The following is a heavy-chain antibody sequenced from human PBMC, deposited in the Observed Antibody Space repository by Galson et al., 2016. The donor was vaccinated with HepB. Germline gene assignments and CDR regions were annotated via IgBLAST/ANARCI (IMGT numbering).Heavy chain of an antibody. D-gene: IGHD6-13*01. CDR3: AHRRPPTAAAGSVDVDS. CDR1: GFSLNTGGVA. Sequence: PALVKPTQTLTLTCTFSGFSLNTGGVAVGWIRQPPGKALECLGLIYYNGHKRYSPSLRSRLTITKDTSKDQVVLTLTNMDPADTGTYYCAHRRPPTAAAGSVDVDSGGPATLVAGSS. V-gene: IGHV2-5*01. J-gene: IGHJ5*01. CDR2: IYYNGHK.